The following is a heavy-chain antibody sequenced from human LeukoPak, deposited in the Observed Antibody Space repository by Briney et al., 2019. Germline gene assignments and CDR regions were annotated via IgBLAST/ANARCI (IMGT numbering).Heavy chain of an antibody. V-gene: IGHV3-30*04. Sequence: PGRSLRLSCAASGFTFSDYALHWVRQAPGKGLEWVAVVSYDGSNIYYADSVKGRLTISRDNSKNTLYLQMNSLRAEDTAVYYCARDPRAYCSSTSCYAFDYWGQGTLVTVSS. D-gene: IGHD2-2*01. CDR3: ARDPRAYCSSTSCYAFDY. CDR1: GFTFSDYA. J-gene: IGHJ4*02. CDR2: VSYDGSNI.